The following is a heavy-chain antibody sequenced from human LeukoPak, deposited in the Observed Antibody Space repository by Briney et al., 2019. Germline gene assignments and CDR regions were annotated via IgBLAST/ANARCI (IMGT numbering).Heavy chain of an antibody. D-gene: IGHD4-17*01. CDR2: ISRTSTYI. J-gene: IGHJ4*02. V-gene: IGHV3-21*01. CDR3: ARDINDYGDYIDY. CDR1: GFSFSGNS. Sequence: GGSLRLSCVGSGFSFSGNSMNWVRQAPGKGLEWVSGISRTSTYIYYADSVQGRFTISRDNAKNSLYLQMNSLRAEDTAVYYCARDINDYGDYIDYWGQGTLVTVSS.